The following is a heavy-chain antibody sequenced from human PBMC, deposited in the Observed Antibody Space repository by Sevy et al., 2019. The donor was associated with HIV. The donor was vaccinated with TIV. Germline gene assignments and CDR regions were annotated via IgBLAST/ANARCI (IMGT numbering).Heavy chain of an antibody. V-gene: IGHV1-24*01. CDR3: TTMEYYHNVIDSSSGDY. D-gene: IGHD3-9*01. Sequence: ASVKVSCKASGYTLTKLSMHWVRQAPGKEPEWMGGFDPEDGERIYAQKFQGRVTMTEDTSTNTAYMELSSLRSEDTAVYYCTTMEYYHNVIDSSSGDYWGQGTLVTVSS. J-gene: IGHJ4*02. CDR2: FDPEDGER. CDR1: GYTLTKLS.